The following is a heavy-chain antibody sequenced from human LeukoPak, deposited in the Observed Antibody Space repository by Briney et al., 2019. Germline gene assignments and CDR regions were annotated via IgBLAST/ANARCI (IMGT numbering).Heavy chain of an antibody. V-gene: IGHV1-8*01. D-gene: IGHD3-22*01. Sequence: ASVTVSCKASGCTFTSYDINWVRQAPGQGLEWMGWMNPNSGNTDYAQKFQGRGTITRNTSISTAYMDLSSLRSEDTAVYYCARGHGVWYYFDSSGSVFDYWGQGALVTVSS. CDR3: ARGHGVWYYFDSSGSVFDY. CDR2: MNPNSGNT. CDR1: GCTFTSYD. J-gene: IGHJ4*02.